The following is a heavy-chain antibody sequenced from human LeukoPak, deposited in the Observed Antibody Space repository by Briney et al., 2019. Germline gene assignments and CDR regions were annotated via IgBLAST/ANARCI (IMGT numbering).Heavy chain of an antibody. CDR3: TRGRGDYYGSGSRRGVFDY. D-gene: IGHD3-10*01. J-gene: IGHJ4*02. CDR1: GFTFGDYA. Sequence: GGSLRLSCTASGFTFGDYAMSWFRQAPGEGLGWVGFIRSKAYGGTTEYAASVKGRFTISRDDSKSIAYLQMNSLKTEDTAVYYCTRGRGDYYGSGSRRGVFDYWGQGTLVTVSS. V-gene: IGHV3-49*03. CDR2: IRSKAYGGTT.